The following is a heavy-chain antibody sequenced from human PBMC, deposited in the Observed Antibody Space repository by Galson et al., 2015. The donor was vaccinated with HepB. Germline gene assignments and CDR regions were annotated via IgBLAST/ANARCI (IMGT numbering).Heavy chain of an antibody. CDR2: ISYDGSNK. J-gene: IGHJ4*02. V-gene: IGHV3-30-3*01. CDR1: GFTFSSYA. Sequence: SLRLSCAASGFTFSSYAMHWVRQAPGKGLEWVAVISYDGSNKYYADSVKGRFTISRDNSKNTLYLQMNSLRAEDTAVYYCARDRGNIVVVPAARGNFDYWGQGTLVTVSS. CDR3: ARDRGNIVVVPAARGNFDY. D-gene: IGHD2-2*01.